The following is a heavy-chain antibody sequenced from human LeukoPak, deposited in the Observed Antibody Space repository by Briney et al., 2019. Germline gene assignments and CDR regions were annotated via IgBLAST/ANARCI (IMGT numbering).Heavy chain of an antibody. CDR1: GFTFSSYE. J-gene: IGHJ3*02. CDR2: IISSGSTI. CDR3: ARTYYDILTGLDPFPYAFDI. D-gene: IGHD3-9*01. Sequence: GGSLRLSCAASGFTFSSYEMNWVRQAPGKGLEWVSYIISSGSTIYYADSVKGRFTISRDNAKNSLYLQMNSLRAEDTAVYYCARTYYDILTGLDPFPYAFDIWGQGTMVTVSS. V-gene: IGHV3-48*03.